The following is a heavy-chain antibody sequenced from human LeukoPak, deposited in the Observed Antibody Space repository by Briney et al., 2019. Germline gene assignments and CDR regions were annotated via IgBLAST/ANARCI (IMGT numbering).Heavy chain of an antibody. V-gene: IGHV3-21*01. Sequence: GGSLRLSCAASGFTFSSYSMNWVRQAPGKGLEWVSPISSSSSYIYYADSVKGRFTISRDNAKNSLYLQMNSLRAEDTAVYYCARGDIVATIGYFDYWGQGTLVTVSS. CDR3: ARGDIVATIGYFDY. CDR1: GFTFSSYS. CDR2: ISSSSSYI. D-gene: IGHD5-12*01. J-gene: IGHJ4*02.